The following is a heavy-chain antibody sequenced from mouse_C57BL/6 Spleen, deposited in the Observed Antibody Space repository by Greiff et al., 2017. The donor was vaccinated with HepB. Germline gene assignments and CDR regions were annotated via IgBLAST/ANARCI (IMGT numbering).Heavy chain of an antibody. Sequence: QVQLQQSGAELVKPGASVKLSCKASGYTFTSYWMHWVKQRPGQGLEWIGMIHPNSGSTNYNEKFKSKATLTVDKSSSTAYMQLSSLTSEDSAVYYCARAQLGQYFDYWGQGTTLTVSS. J-gene: IGHJ2*01. V-gene: IGHV1-64*01. CDR2: IHPNSGST. D-gene: IGHD4-1*02. CDR1: GYTFTSYW. CDR3: ARAQLGQYFDY.